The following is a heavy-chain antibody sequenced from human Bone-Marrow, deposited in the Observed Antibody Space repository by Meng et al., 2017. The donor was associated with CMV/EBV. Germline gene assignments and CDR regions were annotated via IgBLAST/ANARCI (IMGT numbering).Heavy chain of an antibody. J-gene: IGHJ3*02. Sequence: ASVKVSCKASGYTFTSYDINWVRQATGQGLEWMGWMNPNSGNTGYAQKFQGRVTITRNTSISTAYMELSSLRSEDTAVYYCARDLGLHGGNSVFIMVRAFDIWGQGTMVTVSS. CDR2: MNPNSGNT. V-gene: IGHV1-8*03. CDR1: GYTFTSYD. D-gene: IGHD4-23*01. CDR3: ARDLGLHGGNSVFIMVRAFDI.